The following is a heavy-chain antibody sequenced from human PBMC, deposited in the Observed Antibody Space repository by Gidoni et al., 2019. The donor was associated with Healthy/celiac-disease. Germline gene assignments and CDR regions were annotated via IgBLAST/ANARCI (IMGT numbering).Heavy chain of an antibody. V-gene: IGHV4-34*01. CDR3: ARGCRPYYFDY. Sequence: QVQLQQWGPGLLKPSETRSLTCAVYGGSFSGYYWSWIRQPPGKGLEWIGEINHSGSTNYNPSLKSRVTISVDTSKNQFSLKLSSVTAADTAVYYCARGCRPYYFDYWGQGTLVTVSS. CDR2: INHSGST. CDR1: GGSFSGYY. J-gene: IGHJ4*02.